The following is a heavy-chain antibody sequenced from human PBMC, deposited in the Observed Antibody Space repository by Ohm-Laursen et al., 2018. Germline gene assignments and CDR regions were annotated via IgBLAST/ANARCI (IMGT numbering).Heavy chain of an antibody. CDR2: ISGSGGST. J-gene: IGHJ4*02. CDR1: GFTFSSYA. Sequence: SLRLSCTASGFTFSSYAMGWVRQAPGKGLEWVSAISGSGGSTYYADSVKGRFTISRDNSKNTLYLQMNSLRAEDTAVYYCAKTPIAVARLIAGVDYWGQGTLVTVSS. CDR3: AKTPIAVARLIAGVDY. V-gene: IGHV3-23*01. D-gene: IGHD6-19*01.